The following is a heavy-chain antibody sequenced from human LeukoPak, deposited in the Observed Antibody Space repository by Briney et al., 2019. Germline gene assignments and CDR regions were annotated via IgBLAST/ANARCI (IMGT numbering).Heavy chain of an antibody. J-gene: IGHJ4*02. CDR2: IYYSGTT. CDR1: SDSISSHY. CDR3: ASLAPAGPFDY. Sequence: PSETLSLTCTVSSDSISSHYWSWIRQPPGKELEWIGYIYYSGTTSYHPSLKSRVTISIDTSTNQFSLKLSSVTAADTAAYYCASLAPAGPFDYWGQGTLVTVSS. V-gene: IGHV4-59*11. D-gene: IGHD6-13*01.